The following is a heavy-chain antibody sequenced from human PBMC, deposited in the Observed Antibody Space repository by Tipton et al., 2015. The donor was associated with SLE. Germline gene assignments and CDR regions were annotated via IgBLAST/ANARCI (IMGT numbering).Heavy chain of an antibody. CDR2: ISYDGSNK. Sequence: SLRLSCAASGFTFSSYAMHWVRQAPGKGLEWVAVISYDGSNKYYADSVRGRFTISRDNSKNTLYLQMNSLRAEDTAVYYCARDQTTTGTDAFDIWGQGTMVTVSS. D-gene: IGHD4-17*01. V-gene: IGHV3-30*04. CDR1: GFTFSSYA. J-gene: IGHJ3*02. CDR3: ARDQTTTGTDAFDI.